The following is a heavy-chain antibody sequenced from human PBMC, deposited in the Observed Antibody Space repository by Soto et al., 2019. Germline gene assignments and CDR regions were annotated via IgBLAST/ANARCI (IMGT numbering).Heavy chain of an antibody. CDR3: AKGVPPATRYFQH. J-gene: IGHJ1*01. CDR2: INSDGSSA. CDR1: GFSFSSYW. V-gene: IGHV3-74*01. Sequence: VQLVESGGGLVQPGGSLRLSCAASGFSFSSYWMHWVRHAPGKGLVWVSRINSDGSSATYADSVKGRFTIFRDNAKNKLYLQMISLTLEDEAVYYCAKGVPPATRYFQHCGQRTLVTVSS. D-gene: IGHD2-2*01.